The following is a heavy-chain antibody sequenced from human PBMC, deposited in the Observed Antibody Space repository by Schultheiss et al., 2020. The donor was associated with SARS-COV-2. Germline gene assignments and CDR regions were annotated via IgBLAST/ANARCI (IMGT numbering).Heavy chain of an antibody. Sequence: SQTLSLTCTVSGGSISSYYWGWIRQPPGKGLEWIGSIYYSGSTYYNPSLKSRVTISVDTSKNQFSLKLSSVTAADTAVYYCARQGYDILTGAHYYYYGMDVWGQGTTVTVSS. D-gene: IGHD3-9*01. CDR2: IYYSGST. CDR1: GGSISSYY. J-gene: IGHJ6*02. V-gene: IGHV4-39*01. CDR3: ARQGYDILTGAHYYYYGMDV.